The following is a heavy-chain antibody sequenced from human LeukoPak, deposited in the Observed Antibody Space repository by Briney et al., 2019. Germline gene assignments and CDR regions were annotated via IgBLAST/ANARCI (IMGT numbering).Heavy chain of an antibody. V-gene: IGHV4-38-2*02. CDR3: ARDRYCSSTSCYGGGY. J-gene: IGHJ4*02. CDR1: GYSISSGYY. CDR2: IYHSGST. D-gene: IGHD2-2*01. Sequence: PSETLSLTCAVSGYSISSGYYWGWIRQPPGKGLEWIGSIYHSGSTYYNPSLKSRVTISVDTSKNQFSLKLSSVTAADTAVYYCARDRYCSSTSCYGGGYWGQGTLVTVS.